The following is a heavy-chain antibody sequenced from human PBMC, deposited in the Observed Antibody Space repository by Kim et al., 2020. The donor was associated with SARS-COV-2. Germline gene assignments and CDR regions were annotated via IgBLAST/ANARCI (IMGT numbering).Heavy chain of an antibody. CDR3: ARVLGAVTIYYYYYYGMDV. D-gene: IGHD4-17*01. CDR1: GFTFSSYG. V-gene: IGHV3-33*05. Sequence: GGSLRLSCAASGFTFSSYGMHWVRQAPGKGLEWVAVISYDGSNKYYADSVKGRFTISRDNSKNTLYLQMNSLRAEDTAVYYCARVLGAVTIYYYYYYGMDVWGQGTTVTVSS. CDR2: ISYDGSNK. J-gene: IGHJ6*02.